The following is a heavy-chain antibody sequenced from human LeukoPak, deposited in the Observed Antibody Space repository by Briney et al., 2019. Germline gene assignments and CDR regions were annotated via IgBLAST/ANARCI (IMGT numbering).Heavy chain of an antibody. V-gene: IGHV3-30-3*01. CDR2: ISYDGTNK. CDR1: GFTFSTYD. Sequence: PGGSLRLSCAASGFTFSTYDMHWVRQAPGKGLEWVAFISYDGTNKYCADSVKGRFTISRDNSKNTLYLQMNSLRAEDTALYYCAREILTGYAFDIWGQGTMVTVSS. J-gene: IGHJ3*02. CDR3: AREILTGYAFDI. D-gene: IGHD7-27*01.